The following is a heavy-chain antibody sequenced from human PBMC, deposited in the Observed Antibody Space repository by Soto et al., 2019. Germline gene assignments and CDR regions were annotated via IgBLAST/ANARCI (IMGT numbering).Heavy chain of an antibody. Sequence: GSLRLSCTASGFTFSDHGMSWVRQAPGKGLEWVANIKKDGSEEYYVDSVKGRFTISRDNAKNSLYLQLNSLRAEDTAVYYCATHNQWTPAVWGKGTTVTVSS. CDR2: IKKDGSEE. V-gene: IGHV3-7*01. J-gene: IGHJ6*04. CDR3: ATHNQWTPAV. D-gene: IGHD6-19*01. CDR1: GFTFSDHG.